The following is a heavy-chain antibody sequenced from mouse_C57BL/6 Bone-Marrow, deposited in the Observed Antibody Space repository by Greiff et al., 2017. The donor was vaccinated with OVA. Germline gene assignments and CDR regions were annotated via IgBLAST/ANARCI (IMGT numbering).Heavy chain of an antibody. CDR2: IYPSDSET. J-gene: IGHJ1*03. CDR3: AREGGLRRYWYFDV. CDR1: GYTFTSYW. Sequence: QVQLQQPGAELVRPGSSVKLSCKASGYTFTSYWMAWVKQRPGQGLEWIGNIYPSDSETHYNQKFKDKATLTVDKSSSTAYMQLSSLTSEDSAVYYCAREGGLRRYWYFDVWGTGTTVTVSS. V-gene: IGHV1-61*01. D-gene: IGHD2-4*01.